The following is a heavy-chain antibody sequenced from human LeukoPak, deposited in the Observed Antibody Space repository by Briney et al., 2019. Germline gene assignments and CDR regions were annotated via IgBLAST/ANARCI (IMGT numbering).Heavy chain of an antibody. CDR2: IYYSGST. Sequence: SETLSLTCTVSGGSISSHYWSWIRQPPGKGLEWIGYIYYSGSTNYNPSLKSRVTISVDTSKNQFSLKLSSVTAADTAVYYCARHVRVITSLTGYYFDYWGQGTLVTVSS. CDR3: ARHVRVITSLTGYYFDY. V-gene: IGHV4-59*08. J-gene: IGHJ4*02. CDR1: GGSISSHY. D-gene: IGHD1-20*01.